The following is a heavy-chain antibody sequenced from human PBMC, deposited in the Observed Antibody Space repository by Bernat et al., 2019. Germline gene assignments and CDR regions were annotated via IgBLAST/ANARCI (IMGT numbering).Heavy chain of an antibody. V-gene: IGHV4-31*03. Sequence: QVQLQESGPGLVKPSQTLSLTCTVSGGPISSGGYYWSWIRQHPGKGLEWIGYIYYSGSTYYNPSLKSRVTISVDTSKNQFSLKLISVTAADTAVYYCARDLNNSSGYRSFDIWGQGTMVTVSS. CDR2: IYYSGST. D-gene: IGHD3-22*01. J-gene: IGHJ3*02. CDR1: GGPISSGGYY. CDR3: ARDLNNSSGYRSFDI.